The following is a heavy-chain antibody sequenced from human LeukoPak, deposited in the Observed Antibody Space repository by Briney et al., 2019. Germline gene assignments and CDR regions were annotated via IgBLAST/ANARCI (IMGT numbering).Heavy chain of an antibody. CDR1: GFTFSSYW. CDR2: IKQDGSEK. CDR3: ASLVVVVAASDY. Sequence: GSLRLSCAASGFTFSSYWMSWVRQAPGKGLEWVANIKQDGSEKHYVDSVKGRFTSSRDNAKNSLYRQMNSLRAEGTAVYYCASLVVVVAASDYWGQGTLVTVSS. V-gene: IGHV3-7*01. J-gene: IGHJ4*02. D-gene: IGHD2-15*01.